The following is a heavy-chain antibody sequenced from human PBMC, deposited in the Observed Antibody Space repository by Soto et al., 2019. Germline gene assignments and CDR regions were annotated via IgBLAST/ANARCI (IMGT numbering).Heavy chain of an antibody. D-gene: IGHD5-18*01. J-gene: IGHJ6*02. V-gene: IGHV1-69*06. CDR3: ARDRSRIQLWLPYYYYGMDV. Sequence: ASVKVSCKASGGTFSSYAISWLRQAPGQGLEWMGGIIPIFGTANYAQKFQGRVTITADKSTSTAYMELSSLRSEDTAVYYCARDRSRIQLWLPYYYYGMDVWGQGTTVTVSS. CDR2: IIPIFGTA. CDR1: GGTFSSYA.